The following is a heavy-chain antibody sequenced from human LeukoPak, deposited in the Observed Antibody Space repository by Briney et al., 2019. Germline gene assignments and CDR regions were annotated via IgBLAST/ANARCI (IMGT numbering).Heavy chain of an antibody. CDR2: INHSGST. Sequence: SETLSLTCAVYGGSFSGYYWSWIRQPPGKGLEWIGEINHSGSTNYIPSLKSRVTISVDTSKNQFSLKLSSVTAADTAVYYCASSRGSHMDVWGKGTTVTVSS. V-gene: IGHV4-34*01. CDR1: GGSFSGYY. J-gene: IGHJ6*03. CDR3: ASSRGSHMDV. D-gene: IGHD3-10*01.